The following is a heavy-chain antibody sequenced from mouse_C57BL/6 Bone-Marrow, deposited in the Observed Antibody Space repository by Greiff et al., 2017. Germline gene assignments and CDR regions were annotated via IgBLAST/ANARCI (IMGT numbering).Heavy chain of an antibody. V-gene: IGHV14-4*01. J-gene: IGHJ4*01. CDR3: TTRASYDYDPFYAMDY. Sequence: VQLQQSGAELVRPGASVKLSCTASGFNIKDDYMHWVKPRPEQGLEWIGWIDPESGDTEYASKFQGQVTITADTSSNTAYLQLSSLTSEDTAVYYCTTRASYDYDPFYAMDYWGQGTSVTVSS. CDR2: IDPESGDT. CDR1: GFNIKDDY. D-gene: IGHD2-4*01.